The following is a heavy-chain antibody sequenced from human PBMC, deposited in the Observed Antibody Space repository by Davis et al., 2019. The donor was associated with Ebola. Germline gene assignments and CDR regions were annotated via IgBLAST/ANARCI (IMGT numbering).Heavy chain of an antibody. J-gene: IGHJ3*02. Sequence: PGGSLRLSCAASGFTFSSYAMSWVRQAPGKGLEWVSAISGSGGSTYYADSVKGRFTISRNNADNSLYLQMNSLTVDDTAVYYCARMDWNDEEAFDIWGQGTMVTVSS. CDR2: ISGSGGST. CDR1: GFTFSSYA. V-gene: IGHV3-23*01. CDR3: ARMDWNDEEAFDI. D-gene: IGHD1-1*01.